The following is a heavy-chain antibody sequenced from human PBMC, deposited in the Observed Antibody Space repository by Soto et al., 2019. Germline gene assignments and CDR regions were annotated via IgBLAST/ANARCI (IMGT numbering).Heavy chain of an antibody. J-gene: IGHJ4*02. CDR2: IKQDGSEK. Sequence: EVQLVESGGGLVQPGGSLRLSCAASGFTFSSYWMSWVRQAPGKGLEWVANIKQDGSEKYYVDSVKGRFTISRDNAKNSLYLQMNSLRAEETAVYFCASHPQTHTFDYWGQGTLVTVSS. CDR3: ASHPQTHTFDY. V-gene: IGHV3-7*03. CDR1: GFTFSSYW.